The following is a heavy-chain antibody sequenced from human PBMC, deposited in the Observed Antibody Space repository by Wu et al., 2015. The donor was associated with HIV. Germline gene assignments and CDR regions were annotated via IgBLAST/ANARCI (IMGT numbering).Heavy chain of an antibody. J-gene: IGHJ4*02. V-gene: IGHV1-69-2*01. CDR3: ATSLEVSGFDY. CDR1: GFSFIDYY. CDR2: VDPENGQT. Sequence: VQLVQSGADVRKPGTTVKVSCRISGFSFIDYYISWVQQAPGKGPEWMGFVDPENGQTMFAEKFEDRVTLTADRSIDTAYMELRHLTPEDTAIYYCATSLEVSGFDYWGQGTLVTVSS. D-gene: IGHD3-16*01.